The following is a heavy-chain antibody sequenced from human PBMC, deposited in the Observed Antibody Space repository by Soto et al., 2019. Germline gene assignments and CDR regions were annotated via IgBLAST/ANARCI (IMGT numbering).Heavy chain of an antibody. CDR1: GGSFSGYY. CDR3: AREANYYYYYMDV. J-gene: IGHJ6*03. Sequence: PSETLSLTCAVYGGSFSGYYWSWIRQPPGKGLEWIGEINHSGSTNYNPSLKSRVTISVDTSKNQFSLKLSSVTAADTAVYYCAREANYYYYYMDVWGKGTTVTVSS. CDR2: INHSGST. V-gene: IGHV4-34*01.